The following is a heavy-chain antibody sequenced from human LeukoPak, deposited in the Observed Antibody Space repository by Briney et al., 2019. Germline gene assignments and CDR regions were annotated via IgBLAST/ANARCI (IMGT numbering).Heavy chain of an antibody. J-gene: IGHJ4*02. CDR1: GGSISSYY. CDR2: IYYSGST. D-gene: IGHD2-8*01. Sequence: PSETLSLTCTVSGGSISSYYWSWIRQPPGKGLEWIGYIYYSGSTNYNPSLKSRVTMSVDTSKNQFSLKLSSVTAADTAVYYCARDLYYFIYWGQGTLVTVSS. V-gene: IGHV4-59*01. CDR3: ARDLYYFIY.